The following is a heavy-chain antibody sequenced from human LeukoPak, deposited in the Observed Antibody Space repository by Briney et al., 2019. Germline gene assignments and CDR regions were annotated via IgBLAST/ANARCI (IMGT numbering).Heavy chain of an antibody. D-gene: IGHD2-2*01. CDR1: GGSISSYY. CDR2: IYTSGST. V-gene: IGHV4-4*07. Sequence: SETLSLTCTVSGGSISSYYWSWIRQPAGKGLEWIGRIYTSGSTNYNPSLKSRVTMSVDTSKNQFSLKLSSVTAADTAVYYCARGGVVPAAITYFDYWGQGTLVTASS. CDR3: ARGGVVPAAITYFDY. J-gene: IGHJ4*02.